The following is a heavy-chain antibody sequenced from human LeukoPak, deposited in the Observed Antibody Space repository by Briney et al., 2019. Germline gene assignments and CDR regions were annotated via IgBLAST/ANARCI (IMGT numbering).Heavy chain of an antibody. CDR1: GFTFSSYG. D-gene: IGHD3-10*01. Sequence: GGSLRLSCAASGFTFSSYGMHWVRQAPGKGLEWVAFIRYDGSNKYYADSVKGRFTISRDNSKNTLYLQMNSLRAEDTAVYYCARGGRMVRGVIMDDAFDIWGQGTMVTVSS. V-gene: IGHV3-30*02. J-gene: IGHJ3*02. CDR2: IRYDGSNK. CDR3: ARGGRMVRGVIMDDAFDI.